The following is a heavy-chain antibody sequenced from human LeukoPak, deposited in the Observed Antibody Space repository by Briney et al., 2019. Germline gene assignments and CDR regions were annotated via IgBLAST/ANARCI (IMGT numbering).Heavy chain of an antibody. Sequence: PGGSLRLSCAASGFTFSNYWMTWVRQAPGKGLEWVANINRDGSERYYVDSVKGRFTISRDDAKSSLNLQMNSLRAEDTAVYYCARRNAMDVWGQGTTVIVFS. CDR1: GFTFSNYW. V-gene: IGHV3-7*03. CDR2: INRDGSER. CDR3: ARRNAMDV. J-gene: IGHJ6*02.